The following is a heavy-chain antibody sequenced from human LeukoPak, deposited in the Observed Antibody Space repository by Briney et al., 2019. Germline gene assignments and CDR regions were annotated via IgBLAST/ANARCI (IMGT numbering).Heavy chain of an antibody. J-gene: IGHJ5*02. V-gene: IGHV4-59*08. CDR3: ARHPFLRAAAGRGWFDP. D-gene: IGHD6-13*01. Sequence: SRVTISVDTSKNQFSLKLSSVTAADTAVYYCARHPFLRAAAGRGWFDPWGQGTLVTVSS.